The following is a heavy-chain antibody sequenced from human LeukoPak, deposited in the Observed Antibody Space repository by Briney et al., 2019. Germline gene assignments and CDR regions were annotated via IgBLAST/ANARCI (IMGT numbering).Heavy chain of an antibody. D-gene: IGHD6-19*01. J-gene: IGHJ6*02. CDR1: GFAFDDYV. CDR3: AKDYSSRNYYGMDV. V-gene: IGHV3-9*01. CDR2: ITWNGGIM. Sequence: GGSLRLSCVASGFAFDDYVMHWVRQAPGKGPEWVSGITWNGGIMGYADSVKGRFSISRDNAKNSLYLQMNSVRAEDTALYYCAKDYSSRNYYGMDVWGQGTTVTVS.